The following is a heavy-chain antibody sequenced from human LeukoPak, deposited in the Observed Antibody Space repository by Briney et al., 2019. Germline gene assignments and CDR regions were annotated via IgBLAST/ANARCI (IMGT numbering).Heavy chain of an antibody. J-gene: IGHJ4*02. CDR1: GYTFTSYG. CDR2: ISAYNGNT. V-gene: IGHV1-18*01. CDR3: ARRAYDYVWGSYRYINDY. D-gene: IGHD3-16*02. Sequence: GASVKVSCKASGYTFTSYGISWVRQAPGQGLEWMGWISAYNGNTNYAQKLQGRVTMTTDTSTGTAYMELRSLRSDDTAVYYCARRAYDYVWGSYRYINDYWGQGTLVTVSS.